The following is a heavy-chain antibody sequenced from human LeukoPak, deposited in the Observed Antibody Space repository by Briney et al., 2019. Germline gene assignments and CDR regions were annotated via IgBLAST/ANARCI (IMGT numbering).Heavy chain of an antibody. V-gene: IGHV3-21*01. CDR1: FTXXXXS. D-gene: IGHD3-22*01. CDR2: ISSSSSYI. Sequence: FTXXXXSMTWVXXAPGKGLEWVSSISSSSSYIYYADSVKGRFTISRDNAKNSLYLQMNSLRAEDTAVYYCARDLDDSSGYYYDYWGQGTLVTVSS. CDR3: ARDLDDSSGYYYDY. J-gene: IGHJ4*02.